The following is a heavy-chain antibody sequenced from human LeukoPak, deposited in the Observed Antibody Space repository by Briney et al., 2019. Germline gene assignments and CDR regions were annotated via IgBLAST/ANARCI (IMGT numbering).Heavy chain of an antibody. CDR2: MHYSGNT. V-gene: IGHV4-59*11. CDR3: ARERLAGHSSWSIRYYYYYMDV. Sequence: SETLSLTCTVSGGSISGHYWSWIRQSPGKGLEWIGFMHYSGNTNSNPSLRSRVTISMDTSKNHFSLKMSSVTAADTAVYYCARERLAGHSSWSIRYYYYYMDVWGKGTTVTVSS. CDR1: GGSISGHY. D-gene: IGHD6-6*01. J-gene: IGHJ6*03.